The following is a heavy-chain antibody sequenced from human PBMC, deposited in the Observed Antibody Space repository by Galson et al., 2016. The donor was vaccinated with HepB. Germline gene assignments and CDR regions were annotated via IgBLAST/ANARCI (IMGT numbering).Heavy chain of an antibody. CDR2: ISGNGRST. V-gene: IGHV3-23*01. D-gene: IGHD1-14*01. CDR1: GFTFRTYA. J-gene: IGHJ5*01. Sequence: SLRLSCAASGFTFRTYAMSWVRQAPGKGLEWVSHISGNGRSTYYTDSMKGRLTISRDNSKNILYLQMNSLRAEDTAVYFCAKSQGWAGDFDSWGQGTLVTVSS. CDR3: AKSQGWAGDFDS.